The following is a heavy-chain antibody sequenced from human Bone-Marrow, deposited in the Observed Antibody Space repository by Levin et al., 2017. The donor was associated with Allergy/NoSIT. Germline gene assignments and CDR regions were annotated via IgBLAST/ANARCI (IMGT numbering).Heavy chain of an antibody. CDR1: GYSISSGYY. V-gene: IGHV4-38-2*02. Sequence: SETLSLTCTVSGYSISSGYYWGWIRQPPGKGLEWIGSIYHSGSTYYNPSLKSRVTISVDTSKNQFSLKLSSVTAADTAVYYCARTSSGYIDYWGQGTLVTVSS. D-gene: IGHD6-25*01. J-gene: IGHJ4*02. CDR2: IYHSGST. CDR3: ARTSSGYIDY.